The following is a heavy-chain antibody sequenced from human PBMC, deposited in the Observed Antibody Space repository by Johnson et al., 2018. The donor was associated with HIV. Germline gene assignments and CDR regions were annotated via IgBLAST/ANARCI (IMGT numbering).Heavy chain of an antibody. Sequence: QVKLVESGGGVVQPGRSLRISCAASGFTFSSYAMNWVRQAPGKGLEWVAVISYDGSNKYYADSVKGRFTIPRDNSKNTLYLQMNSLRAEDTAVYYCARDLAAGIPSDAFDIWGQGTMVTVSS. CDR2: ISYDGSNK. V-gene: IGHV3-30-3*01. D-gene: IGHD6-25*01. J-gene: IGHJ3*02. CDR1: GFTFSSYA. CDR3: ARDLAAGIPSDAFDI.